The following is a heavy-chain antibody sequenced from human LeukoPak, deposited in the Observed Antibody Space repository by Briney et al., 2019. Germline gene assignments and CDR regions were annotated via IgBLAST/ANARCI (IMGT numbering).Heavy chain of an antibody. J-gene: IGHJ5*02. CDR3: ARDVDYYGSGSNWFDP. CDR1: GYTFTSYG. V-gene: IGHV1-18*04. CDR2: ISAYNGNT. D-gene: IGHD3-10*01. Sequence: GASVKVSCKASGYTFTSYGISWVRQAPGQGLEWMGWISAYNGNTNYAQKLLGRVTMTTDTSTSTAYMELRSLRSDDTAVYYCARDVDYYGSGSNWFDPWGQGTLVTVSS.